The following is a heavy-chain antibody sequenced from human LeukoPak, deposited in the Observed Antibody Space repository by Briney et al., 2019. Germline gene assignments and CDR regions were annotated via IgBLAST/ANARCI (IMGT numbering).Heavy chain of an antibody. CDR1: GGSIVSYY. J-gene: IGHJ2*01. CDR2: IYYTGST. V-gene: IGHV4-59*08. CDR3: ARYLAAGYFDL. Sequence: AETLSLTCTVSGGSIVSYYWSWIRQPPGKGLEWIGYIYYTGSTNYNPSLKSRVTISVDTSKNQFSLKLSSVTAADTAVYYCARYLAAGYFDLWGRGTLVTVSS. D-gene: IGHD6-25*01.